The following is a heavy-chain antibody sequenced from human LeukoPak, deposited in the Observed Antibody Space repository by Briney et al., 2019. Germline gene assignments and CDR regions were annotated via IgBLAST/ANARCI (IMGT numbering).Heavy chain of an antibody. V-gene: IGHV3-53*01. CDR3: ARDNRNYYDRRTNVFDI. D-gene: IGHD3-22*01. CDR1: GFTVSSNY. Sequence: PGGSLRLSCAASGFTVSSNYMSWVRQAPGKGLEWVSVIYSGGSTYYADSVKGRFTISRDNSKNTLYLQMNSLRAEDTAVCYCARDNRNYYDRRTNVFDIWGQGTMVTVSS. CDR2: IYSGGST. J-gene: IGHJ3*02.